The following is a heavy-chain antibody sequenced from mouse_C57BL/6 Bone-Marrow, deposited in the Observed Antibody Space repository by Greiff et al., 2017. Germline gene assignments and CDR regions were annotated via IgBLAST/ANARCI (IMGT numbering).Heavy chain of an antibody. J-gene: IGHJ3*01. V-gene: IGHV5-17*01. CDR2: ISSGSSTL. CDR3: ASFDGFAY. Sequence: EVKLVESGGGLVKPGGSLKLSCAASGFTFSDYGMHWVRQAPEKGLGWVAYISSGSSTLYYADTVKGRFTISRDNAKNTLFLQMTSLRSEDTAMYYCASFDGFAYWGQGTLVTVSA. CDR1: GFTFSDYG.